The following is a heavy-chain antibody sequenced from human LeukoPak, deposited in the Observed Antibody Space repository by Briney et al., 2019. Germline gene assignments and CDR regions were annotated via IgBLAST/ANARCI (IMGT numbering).Heavy chain of an antibody. J-gene: IGHJ4*02. CDR3: ATRGGSGWYKRGFDY. CDR2: VNHTGGI. D-gene: IGHD6-19*01. Sequence: PSETLSLTCAVYGGSFSGYSWSWIRQSPEKGLEWIGEVNHTGGITYNPSLKSRVTISVDTSKNQFSLKLSSVTAADTAVYYCATRGGSGWYKRGFDYWGQGTLVTVSS. CDR1: GGSFSGYS. V-gene: IGHV4-34*01.